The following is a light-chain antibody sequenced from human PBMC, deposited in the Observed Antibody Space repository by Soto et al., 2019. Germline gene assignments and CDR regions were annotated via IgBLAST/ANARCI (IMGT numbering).Light chain of an antibody. V-gene: IGLV2-14*01. CDR2: DVS. J-gene: IGLJ1*01. CDR1: SSDIGGYTH. Sequence: ALTQPASVSGSPGQSISISCTGTSSDIGGYTHVSWYQQYAGKAPKLMIYDVSSRPSGVSYRFSGSKSGNTASLTISGLQAEDEADYYCSSYTSVNLYVFGTGTKVTVL. CDR3: SSYTSVNLYV.